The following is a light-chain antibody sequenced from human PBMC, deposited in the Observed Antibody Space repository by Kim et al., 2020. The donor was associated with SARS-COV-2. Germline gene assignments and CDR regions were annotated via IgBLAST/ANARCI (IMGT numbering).Light chain of an antibody. CDR2: GAS. J-gene: IGKJ2*01. CDR3: QQYGSSPRT. Sequence: PGERATLSCRASQSLSSIYLAWSQQKPGQAPRLLIYGASSRATGIPDRFSGSGSVTDFTLTISRLEPEDFAVYYCQQYGSSPRTFGQGTKLEI. CDR1: QSLSSIY. V-gene: IGKV3-20*01.